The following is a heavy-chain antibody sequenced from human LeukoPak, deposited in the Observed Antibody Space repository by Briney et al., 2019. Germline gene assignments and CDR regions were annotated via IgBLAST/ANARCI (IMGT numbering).Heavy chain of an antibody. Sequence: GESLKISCMGSGYNFTNYWVGWVRQVSGDGLEWMGIIYPVDSDTSYSPSFQGQVTISADKSISTAYLQWSSLKASDTAIYYCARSYNWNYDYFDYWGQGTLVTVSS. J-gene: IGHJ4*02. CDR3: ARSYNWNYDYFDY. V-gene: IGHV5-51*01. D-gene: IGHD1-7*01. CDR2: IYPVDSDT. CDR1: GYNFTNYW.